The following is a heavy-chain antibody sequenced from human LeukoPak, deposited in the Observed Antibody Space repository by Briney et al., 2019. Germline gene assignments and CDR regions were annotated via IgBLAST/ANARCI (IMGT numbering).Heavy chain of an antibody. Sequence: GGSLRLSCAASDFSFITYWMHWVRQTPGKQLVWVSRINNDGSSTNYAGFVKGRFTISRDNAKNTLYLQMNSLRAEDTAVYYCARAVAGTRNALDIWGKGTMVTVSS. CDR3: ARAVAGTRNALDI. CDR1: DFSFITYW. J-gene: IGHJ3*02. D-gene: IGHD6-19*01. CDR2: INNDGSST. V-gene: IGHV3-74*01.